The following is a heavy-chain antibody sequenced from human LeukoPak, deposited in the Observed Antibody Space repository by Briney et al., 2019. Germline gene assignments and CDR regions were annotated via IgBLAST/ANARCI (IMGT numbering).Heavy chain of an antibody. V-gene: IGHV1-46*01. D-gene: IGHD3-22*01. CDR3: ARAYYYDSSAYYPEAY. CDR2: INPSGGTT. CDR1: GYTFTSYY. J-gene: IGHJ4*02. Sequence: ASVKVSCKASGYTFTSYYKQWVRQAPGQGLEWMGIINPSGGTTTYAQKFQGRVTMTRDMSTSTVYMELSSLRSEDTAMYYCARAYYYDSSAYYPEAYWGQGTLVTVSS.